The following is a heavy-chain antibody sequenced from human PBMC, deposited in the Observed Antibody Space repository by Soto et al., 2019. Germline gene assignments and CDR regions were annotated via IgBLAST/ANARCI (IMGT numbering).Heavy chain of an antibody. CDR1: ESIFRGYG. CDR2: IRFDGSNI. V-gene: IGHV3-33*01. J-gene: IGHJ4*02. D-gene: IGHD3-10*02. Sequence: QVQMVESGGGVVQPGGSLRLSCAVSESIFRGYGMHWVRQAPGKGLEWVAIIRFDGSNIHYADYVMGRFTISRDNSKNMLYLEMNNLRVEDTAVDYCARDGVGVTTFWGFLDYWGQGTLVTVSA. CDR3: ARDGVGVTTFWGFLDY.